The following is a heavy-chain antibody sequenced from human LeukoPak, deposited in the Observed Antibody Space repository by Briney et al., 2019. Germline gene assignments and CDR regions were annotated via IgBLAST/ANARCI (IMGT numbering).Heavy chain of an antibody. Sequence: PGGSLRLSCAASGFTFSSYWMSWVRQAPGKGLEWVANIKQDGSEKHYVDSVKGRFTISRDNAKKSLFLHMNSLGVEDTAVYYCARGSEYTSSTNYYFDYWGQGTLVTVSS. V-gene: IGHV3-7*01. D-gene: IGHD6-6*01. CDR1: GFTFSSYW. CDR3: ARGSEYTSSTNYYFDY. CDR2: IKQDGSEK. J-gene: IGHJ4*02.